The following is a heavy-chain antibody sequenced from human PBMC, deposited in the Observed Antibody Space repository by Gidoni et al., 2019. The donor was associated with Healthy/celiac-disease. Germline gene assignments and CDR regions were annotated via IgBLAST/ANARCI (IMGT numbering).Heavy chain of an antibody. V-gene: IGHV3-9*01. CDR3: AKHDDAGAFDY. CDR1: GFTFDDYA. CDR2: MSWNSGSI. D-gene: IGHD1-1*01. J-gene: IGHJ4*02. Sequence: VQLVESGGGLVQPGRSLRLSCAASGFTFDDYAMHWVRQAPGKGLEWVSGMSWNSGSIGYADSVKGRFTISRDNAKNSLYLQMNSLRAEDTALYYCAKHDDAGAFDYWGQGTLVTVSS.